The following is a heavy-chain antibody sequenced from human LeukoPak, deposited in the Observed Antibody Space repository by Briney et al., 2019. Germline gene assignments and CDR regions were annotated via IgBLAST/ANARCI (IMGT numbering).Heavy chain of an antibody. V-gene: IGHV4-38-2*01. CDR1: GYSISNNHD. D-gene: IGHD1-7*01. CDR2: IYHGGST. CDR3: ARSPGVTGTYRY. J-gene: IGHJ4*02. Sequence: PSETLSLTCAVSGYSISNNHDGGWIRPPPGKGLEWIGHIYHGGSTYYDPSLKSRLTISVDTSKNQFSLKVTSVTAADTAVYYCARSPGVTGTYRYWGQGTLVTVSS.